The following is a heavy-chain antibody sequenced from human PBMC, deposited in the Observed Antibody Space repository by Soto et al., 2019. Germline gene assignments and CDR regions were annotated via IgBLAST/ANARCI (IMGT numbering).Heavy chain of an antibody. CDR1: GYTFTSYG. CDR2: ISPYDDNT. V-gene: IGHV1-18*01. CDR3: ARGGYYDSSGSRHYHYYGMDA. J-gene: IGHJ6*02. Sequence: QVQLVQSGTEVKKPGASVKVSCKASGYTFTSYGISWVRQAPGQGLEWMGWISPYDDNTNYAQNLQGRLTMTTDTSTRTAYMELRSLRSDDTAVYYCARGGYYDSSGSRHYHYYGMDAWGQGTTVTVS. D-gene: IGHD3-22*01.